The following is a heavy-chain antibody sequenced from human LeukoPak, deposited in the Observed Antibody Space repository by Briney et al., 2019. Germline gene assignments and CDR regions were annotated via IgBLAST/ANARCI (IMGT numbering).Heavy chain of an antibody. J-gene: IGHJ4*02. CDR1: GGSFSGYY. Sequence: SETLSLTCAVYGGSFSGYYWSWIRQPPGKGLEWIGEINHSGSTNYNPSLKSRVTISVDTSKNQLSLKLSSVTAADTAVYYCARRLTGPEQLLPVTADSYYFDYWGQGTLVTVSS. V-gene: IGHV4-34*01. CDR2: INHSGST. D-gene: IGHD6-13*01. CDR3: ARRLTGPEQLLPVTADSYYFDY.